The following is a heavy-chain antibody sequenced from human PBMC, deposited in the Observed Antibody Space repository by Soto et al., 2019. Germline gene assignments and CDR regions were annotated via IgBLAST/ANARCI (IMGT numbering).Heavy chain of an antibody. CDR1: GGTFSSYA. J-gene: IGHJ4*02. Sequence: GASVKVSCKASGGTFSSYAISWVRQAPGQGLEWMGGIIPIFGTANYAQKFQGGVTITADESTSTAYMELSSLRSEDTAVYYCAARSTMRSDYWGQGTLVTVSS. CDR3: AARSTMRSDY. D-gene: IGHD3-10*01. V-gene: IGHV1-69*13. CDR2: IIPIFGTA.